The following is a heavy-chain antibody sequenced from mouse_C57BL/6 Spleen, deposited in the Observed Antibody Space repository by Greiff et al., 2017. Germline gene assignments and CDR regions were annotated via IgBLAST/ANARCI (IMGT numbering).Heavy chain of an antibody. CDR3: ARSPGGSSWFAY. Sequence: EVQLQQPVAELVRPGASVKLSCTASGFNIKNTYMHWVKQRPDQGLAWIGRIDPANGNTKSAPKFQGKAPITAATPSNTAYLQLSSLSAEDAAIYCWARSPGGSSWFAYWGQGTLVTVSA. V-gene: IGHV14-3*01. J-gene: IGHJ3*01. D-gene: IGHD1-1*01. CDR1: GFNIKNTY. CDR2: IDPANGNT.